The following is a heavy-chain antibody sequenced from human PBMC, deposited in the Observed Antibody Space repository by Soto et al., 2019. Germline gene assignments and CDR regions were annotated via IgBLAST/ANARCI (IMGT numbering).Heavy chain of an antibody. J-gene: IGHJ4*02. V-gene: IGHV3-23*01. Sequence: DVQLLESGGGLVQPGGSLRLSCAASGFIFSKYAMIWVRQAPGKGQEWVSGITGSGNTIEYAASVKGRFTISRDNSRNTVDLQMNSLRAEDPGMYYCAKDDISGDGLWLVSDWGQGTLVTVS. CDR3: AKDDISGDGLWLVSD. CDR2: ITGSGNTI. CDR1: GFIFSKYA. D-gene: IGHD2-21*02.